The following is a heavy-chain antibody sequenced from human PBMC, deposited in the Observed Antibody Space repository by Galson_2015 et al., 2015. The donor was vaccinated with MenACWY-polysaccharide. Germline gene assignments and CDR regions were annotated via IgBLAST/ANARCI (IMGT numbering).Heavy chain of an antibody. CDR1: GLTFKSSG. CDR3: ARESSRIVFHAFDI. CDR2: IQNVGSPK. J-gene: IGHJ3*02. D-gene: IGHD6-19*01. Sequence: SLRLSCAASGLTFKSSGVHWVRQAPGKGLEWVALIQNVGSPKAYADSVKGRFTISRDNSKNTLYLEMNSLRAEDTAVYYCARESSRIVFHAFDIWGQGTMVTVSS. V-gene: IGHV3-33*05.